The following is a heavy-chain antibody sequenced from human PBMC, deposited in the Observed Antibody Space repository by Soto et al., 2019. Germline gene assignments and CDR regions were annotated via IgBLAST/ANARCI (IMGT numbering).Heavy chain of an antibody. CDR1: GGSISSGGYS. CDR2: IYHSGST. D-gene: IGHD2-21*01. CDR3: ARGNVVPLDY. J-gene: IGHJ4*02. V-gene: IGHV4-30-2*01. Sequence: PSETLSLTCAVSGGSISSGGYSWSWIRQPPGKGLEWIGYIYHSGSTYYNPSLKSRVTISVDRSKNQFSLKLSSATAADTAVYYCARGNVVPLDYWGQGTLVTVSS.